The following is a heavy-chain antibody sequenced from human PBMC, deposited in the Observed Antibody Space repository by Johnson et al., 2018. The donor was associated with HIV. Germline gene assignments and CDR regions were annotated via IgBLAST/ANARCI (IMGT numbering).Heavy chain of an antibody. CDR3: AIEVAGDYGDSPGAFDI. J-gene: IGHJ3*02. Sequence: QVQLVESGGGVVQPGRSLRLSCAASGFTFSSYAMHWVRQAPGKGLEWVAVISYDGSNKYYADSVKGRFTISRDSSKNTLYLQMGSLRPEDMAVYYCAIEVAGDYGDSPGAFDIWGQGTMVTVSS. D-gene: IGHD4-17*01. CDR2: ISYDGSNK. CDR1: GFTFSSYA. V-gene: IGHV3-30*14.